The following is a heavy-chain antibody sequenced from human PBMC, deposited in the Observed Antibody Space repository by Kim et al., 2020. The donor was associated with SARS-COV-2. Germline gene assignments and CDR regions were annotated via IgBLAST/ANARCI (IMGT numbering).Heavy chain of an antibody. V-gene: IGHV3-48*02. D-gene: IGHD2-21*02. CDR3: ATQGPRGDLDS. CDR2: IDTGSRKT. CDR1: GFIFRNSY. J-gene: IGHJ4*02. Sequence: GGSLRLSCSASGFIFRNSYMNWVRQAPGKGLEWISFIDTGSRKTLYADSVKGRFTISRDDAKNSLYLQMTSLRDEDTAVYYCATQGPRGDLDSWGQGTLVPVSS.